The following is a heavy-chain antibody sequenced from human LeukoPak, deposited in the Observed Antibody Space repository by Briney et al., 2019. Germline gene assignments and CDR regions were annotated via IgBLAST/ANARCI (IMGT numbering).Heavy chain of an antibody. J-gene: IGHJ4*02. Sequence: GGSLRLSCAASGFTFSSCAMNWVRQAPGKGLEWVSGISGSGGITHYADSVRGRFTISRDNSKNTLYLQMNSLRAEDTAVYYCARDDYGETFDYWGQGTLVTVSS. D-gene: IGHD4-17*01. CDR2: ISGSGGIT. V-gene: IGHV3-23*01. CDR3: ARDDYGETFDY. CDR1: GFTFSSCA.